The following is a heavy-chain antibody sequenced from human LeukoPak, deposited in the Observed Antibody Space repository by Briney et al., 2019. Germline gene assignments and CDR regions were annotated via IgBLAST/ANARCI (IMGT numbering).Heavy chain of an antibody. D-gene: IGHD1-26*01. Sequence: GGSLRLSCAASGSTFSDYYMSWIRQAPGKGLEWVSYISSSGSTIYYADSVKGRFTISRDNAKNSLYLQMNSLRAEDTAVYYCARDSLPRGSYPLTQETPFDYWGQGTLVTVSS. CDR1: GSTFSDYY. CDR2: ISSSGSTI. J-gene: IGHJ4*02. V-gene: IGHV3-11*01. CDR3: ARDSLPRGSYPLTQETPFDY.